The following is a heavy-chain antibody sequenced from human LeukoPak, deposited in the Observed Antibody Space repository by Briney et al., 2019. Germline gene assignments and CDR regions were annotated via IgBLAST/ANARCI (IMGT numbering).Heavy chain of an antibody. CDR3: ARDQRYCSSSSCPWEPFDY. V-gene: IGHV3-7*05. CDR1: VYTYSSYC. CDR2: IMQDGSGR. Sequence: GGSLRLSCAASVYTYSSYCTSGVREARGKGLEWVANIMQDGSGRYYVDSVKGRFTISRDNAKNSLYLQMNSLRAEDTGVYYCARDQRYCSSSSCPWEPFDYWGQGTLVTVSS. D-gene: IGHD2-2*01. J-gene: IGHJ4*02.